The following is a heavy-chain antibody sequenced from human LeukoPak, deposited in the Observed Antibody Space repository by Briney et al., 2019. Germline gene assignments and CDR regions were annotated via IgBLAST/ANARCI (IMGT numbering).Heavy chain of an antibody. CDR1: GFSLGPSGVG. CDR2: IYWDDDK. J-gene: IGHJ3*02. CDR3: AHSGTVTTPHDAFDI. D-gene: IGHD4-17*01. Sequence: SGPTLVKPTQTLTLTCTFSGFSLGPSGVGVGWIRQPPGKALEWLALIYWDDDKRYSPSLKSRLTITKDTSKNQVVLTMTNMDPMDTATYYCAHSGTVTTPHDAFDIWGQGTMVTVSS. V-gene: IGHV2-5*02.